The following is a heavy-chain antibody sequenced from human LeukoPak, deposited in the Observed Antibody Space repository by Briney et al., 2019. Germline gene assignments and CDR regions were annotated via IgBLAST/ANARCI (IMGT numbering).Heavy chain of an antibody. CDR2: INREGSDT. CDR3: ARDRGENWNDLDY. J-gene: IGHJ4*02. CDR1: GFTFSSYW. Sequence: GGSLRLSCAASGFTFSSYWMHWVRQAPGKGLVWVSRINREGSDTNYAGSVKGRFIISRDNAKNTLYLQMNSLRAEDTAVYCCARDRGENWNDLDYWGQGTLVTVSS. D-gene: IGHD1-1*01. V-gene: IGHV3-74*01.